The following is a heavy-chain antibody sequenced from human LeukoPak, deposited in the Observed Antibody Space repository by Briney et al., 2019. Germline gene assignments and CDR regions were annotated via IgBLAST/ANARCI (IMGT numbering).Heavy chain of an antibody. J-gene: IGHJ4*02. Sequence: SETLSLTCTVSGGSITNYYWSWIRQPPGKGLEWIGNIYYSGITNYNPSLKSRVTISVDTSKNQFSLKLTSVTAADTAMYYCARGDLWGAFFDYWGQGTLVTVSS. CDR1: GGSITNYY. CDR3: ARGDLWGAFFDY. D-gene: IGHD3-16*01. V-gene: IGHV4-59*01. CDR2: IYYSGIT.